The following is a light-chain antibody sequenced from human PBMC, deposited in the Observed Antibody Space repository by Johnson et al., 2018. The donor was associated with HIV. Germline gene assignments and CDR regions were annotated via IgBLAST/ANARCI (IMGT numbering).Light chain of an antibody. CDR1: SSNIGSNS. CDR2: DNN. V-gene: IGLV1-51*01. J-gene: IGLJ1*01. Sequence: QPVLTQPPSVSAAPGQKVTISCSGSSSNIGSNSVSWYQQLPGTAPKVLIYDNNKRPSGITDRFSGSESGTSATLGITGLQTGDEADYYCGTWDSSLSAHVFGTGTKVTVL. CDR3: GTWDSSLSAHV.